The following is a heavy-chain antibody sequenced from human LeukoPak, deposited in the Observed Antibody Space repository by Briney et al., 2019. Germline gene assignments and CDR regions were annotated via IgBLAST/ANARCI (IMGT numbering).Heavy chain of an antibody. CDR2: IYYSGSA. CDR3: ARVDLGEFGP. J-gene: IGHJ5*02. Sequence: SETLSLTCTVSGGSISSYYWSWIRQPPGKGLEWIGYIYYSGSANYNPSLKSRVTISVDTSKNQFSLKLSSVTAADTAVYYCARVDLGEFGPWGQGTLVTVSS. V-gene: IGHV4-59*01. D-gene: IGHD3-10*01. CDR1: GGSISSYY.